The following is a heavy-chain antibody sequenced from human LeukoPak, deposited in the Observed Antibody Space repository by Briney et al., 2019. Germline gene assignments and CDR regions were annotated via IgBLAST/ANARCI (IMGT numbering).Heavy chain of an antibody. D-gene: IGHD2-2*01. CDR3: ARDICGLDCSSTSLEGDAHYY. V-gene: IGHV3-21*01. J-gene: IGHJ4*02. CDR2: ISSSSSYI. CDR1: GFTFSSYS. Sequence: GGSLRLSCAASGFTFSSYSMNWVRQAPGKGLEWVSSISSSSSYIYYADSVKGRFTISRDNAKNSLYLQMNSLRAEDTAVYYCARDICGLDCSSTSLEGDAHYYWGQGTLVTVSS.